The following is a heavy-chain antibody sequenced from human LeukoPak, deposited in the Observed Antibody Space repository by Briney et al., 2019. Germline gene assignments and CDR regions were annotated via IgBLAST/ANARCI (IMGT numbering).Heavy chain of an antibody. D-gene: IGHD1-14*01. CDR2: IYYSGST. CDR3: ARDRTPTYYGMDV. J-gene: IGHJ6*02. CDR1: GGSVSSGSYY. V-gene: IGHV4-61*01. Sequence: PSETLSLTCTVSGGSVSSGSYYWSWIRQPPGKGLEWIGYIYYSGSTNYNPSLKSRVTISVDKSKNQFSLKLSSVTAADTAVYYCARDRTPTYYGMDVWGQGTTVTVSS.